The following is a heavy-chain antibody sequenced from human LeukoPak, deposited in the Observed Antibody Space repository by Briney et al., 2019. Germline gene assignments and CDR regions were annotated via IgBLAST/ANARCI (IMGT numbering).Heavy chain of an antibody. D-gene: IGHD5-12*01. J-gene: IGHJ3*02. CDR1: GGTFSSYA. Sequence: WASVKVSCKASGGTFSSYAISWVRQAPGQGLEWMGGIIPIFGTANYAQKFQGRVTITADESTSTAYMELSSLRSEDTAVYYCARDRWAYSGYDAFDIWGQGTMVTVSS. CDR2: IIPIFGTA. CDR3: ARDRWAYSGYDAFDI. V-gene: IGHV1-69*13.